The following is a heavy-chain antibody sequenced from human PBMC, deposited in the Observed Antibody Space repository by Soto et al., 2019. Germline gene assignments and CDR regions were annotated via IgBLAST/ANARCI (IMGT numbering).Heavy chain of an antibody. J-gene: IGHJ5*02. V-gene: IGHV4-4*02. CDR1: GGSISSSNW. CDR3: ARDTGITSEYYYDSSGYYRSENWFDP. Sequence: SETLSLTCAVSGGSISSSNWCSWVRQPPGKGLEWIGEIYHSGSTNYNPSLKSRVTISVDKSKNQFSLKLSSVTAADTAVYYCARDTGITSEYYYDSSGYYRSENWFDPWGQGTLVTVSS. CDR2: IYHSGST. D-gene: IGHD3-22*01.